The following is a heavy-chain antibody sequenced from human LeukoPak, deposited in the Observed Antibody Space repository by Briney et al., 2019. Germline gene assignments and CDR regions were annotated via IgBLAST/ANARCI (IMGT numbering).Heavy chain of an antibody. CDR3: ARLKLRYFDWLSNTDAFDI. D-gene: IGHD3-9*01. J-gene: IGHJ3*02. CDR2: ICYSGST. Sequence: PSETLSLTCTVSGGSISSYYWSWIRQPPGKGLEWIGYICYSGSTNYNPSLKSRVTISVDTSKNQFSLKLSSVTAAGTAVYYCARLKLRYFDWLSNTDAFDIWGQGTMVTVSS. CDR1: GGSISSYY. V-gene: IGHV4-59*01.